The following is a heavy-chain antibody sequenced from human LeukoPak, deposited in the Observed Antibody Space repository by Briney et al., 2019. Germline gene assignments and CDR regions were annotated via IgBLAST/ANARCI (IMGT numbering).Heavy chain of an antibody. V-gene: IGHV3-74*01. CDR1: GFTFSRYW. D-gene: IGHD3-22*01. Sequence: GGSLRLSCEASGFTFSRYWMHWVRQAPGKGLVWVSRIKSDGKTNYADSVKGRFTISRDNAKNTVSLQMDSLRAEDTDVYYCARAPSEVGGYYPEYFRHWGQGTLVTVSS. J-gene: IGHJ1*01. CDR3: ARAPSEVGGYYPEYFRH. CDR2: IKSDGKT.